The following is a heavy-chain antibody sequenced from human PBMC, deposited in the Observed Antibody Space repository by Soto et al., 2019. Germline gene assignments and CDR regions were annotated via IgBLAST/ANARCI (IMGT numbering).Heavy chain of an antibody. J-gene: IGHJ5*02. CDR1: VGAIGIHY. D-gene: IGHD3-3*02. V-gene: IGHV4-4*07. CDR3: ARGQPFSDWFDP. Sequence: AETLCLTCTVSVGAIGIHYWTWIRQPAGKGLEWIGRIYGSGSTQYNPSLQSRVTMSLDTSKNQFSLSLESVTAADTAVYYCARGQPFSDWFDPWGQGTLVTVSS. CDR2: IYGSGST.